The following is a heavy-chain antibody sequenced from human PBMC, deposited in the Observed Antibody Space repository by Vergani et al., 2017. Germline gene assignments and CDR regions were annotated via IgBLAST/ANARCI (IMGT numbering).Heavy chain of an antibody. J-gene: IGHJ5*02. CDR1: GGSISSYY. Sequence: QVQLQESGPGLVKPSQTLSLTCTVSGGSISSYYWSWIRQPPGKGLEWIGYIYYSGSTNYNPSPKSRVTISVDTSKNQFTLKLSSVTPADTAVYYCARNRAIFGVVINNWFDPWGQGTLVTVSS. V-gene: IGHV4-59*01. D-gene: IGHD3-3*01. CDR2: IYYSGST. CDR3: ARNRAIFGVVINNWFDP.